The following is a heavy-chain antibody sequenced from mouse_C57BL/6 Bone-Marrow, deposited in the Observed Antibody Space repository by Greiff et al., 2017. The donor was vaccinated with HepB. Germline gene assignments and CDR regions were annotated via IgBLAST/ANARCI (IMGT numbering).Heavy chain of an antibody. Sequence: EVQLQQSGAELVRPGASVKLSCTASGFNITDYYMHWVKQRPEQGLEWIGRIDPEDGDTEYAPKFQGKATMTADTSSNTAYLQRSSLTSEDTAVYYCTTYDGYSVWYFDVWGTGTTVTVSS. CDR2: IDPEDGDT. CDR3: TTYDGYSVWYFDV. CDR1: GFNITDYY. J-gene: IGHJ1*03. V-gene: IGHV14-1*01. D-gene: IGHD2-3*01.